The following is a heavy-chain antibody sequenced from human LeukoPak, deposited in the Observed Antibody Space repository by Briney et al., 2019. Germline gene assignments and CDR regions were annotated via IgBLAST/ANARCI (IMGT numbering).Heavy chain of an antibody. Sequence: ASVKVSCKASGYTFTSYDINWVRQATGQGLEWMGWMNPNSGNTGYAQKFQGRVTMTRSTSISTAYMELSSLRSEDTAVYYCARTNLYCSSTSCYMDFDYWGQGTLVTVSS. CDR3: ARTNLYCSSTSCYMDFDY. CDR2: MNPNSGNT. J-gene: IGHJ4*02. CDR1: GYTFTSYD. V-gene: IGHV1-8*01. D-gene: IGHD2-2*02.